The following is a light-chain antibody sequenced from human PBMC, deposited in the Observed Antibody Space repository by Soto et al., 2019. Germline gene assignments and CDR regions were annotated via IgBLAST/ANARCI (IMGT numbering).Light chain of an antibody. Sequence: DIQMTQSPSTLPASVGDRVTITCRASQNINNWLAWYQQKPGKGPSLLIYKASNLASGVSSRFSGSGSGTEFTLAISTLQPDDIGTYYCQQNNRYPWTFGQGTKGKSN. V-gene: IGKV1-5*03. CDR1: QNINNW. CDR2: KAS. CDR3: QQNNRYPWT. J-gene: IGKJ1*01.